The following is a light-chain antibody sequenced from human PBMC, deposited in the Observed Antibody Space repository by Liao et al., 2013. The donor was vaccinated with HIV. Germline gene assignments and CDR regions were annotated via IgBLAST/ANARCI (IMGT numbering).Light chain of an antibody. V-gene: IGLV3-21*04. Sequence: SYVLTRPPSVSVAPGKTARITCGGTNIGIKSVHWYQQRPGQAPVLVIYYDGDRPSGIPERFSGSNSGNTATLTISRVEAGDEADYYCQVWDSSSARYVFGTGTKVTVL. J-gene: IGLJ1*01. CDR1: NIGIKS. CDR3: QVWDSSSARYV. CDR2: YDG.